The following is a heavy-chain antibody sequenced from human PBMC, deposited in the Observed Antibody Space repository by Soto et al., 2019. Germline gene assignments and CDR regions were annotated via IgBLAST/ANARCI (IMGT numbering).Heavy chain of an antibody. V-gene: IGHV4-34*01. J-gene: IGHJ6*02. CDR2: INHSGST. CDR1: DGNSGDYC. Sequence: HTNTVDDGNSGDYCWRRIRQPQGKRLEVIGEINHSGSTNYNPTLKSRVTISVDTSNNQFSLKLSSVTAADTAVYYCARERLLWFGELLPYYNYGMDVWGQGTTVTVSS. CDR3: ARERLLWFGELLPYYNYGMDV. D-gene: IGHD3-10*01.